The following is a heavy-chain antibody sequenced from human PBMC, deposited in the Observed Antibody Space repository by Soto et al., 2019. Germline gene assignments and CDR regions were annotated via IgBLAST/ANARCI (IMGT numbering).Heavy chain of an antibody. D-gene: IGHD1-26*01. V-gene: IGHV3-53*01. CDR1: GFTVSSNY. CDR2: IYSGGNT. J-gene: IGHJ6*02. CDR3: AREGGCYGYGMDV. Sequence: EVQLVESGGGLIQPGGSLRLSCAASGFTVSSNYMSWVRQAPGKGLEWVSVIYSGGNTYYADSVKGRFTISRDNSKNTLYLKMNRVRAEDGGVYYCAREGGCYGYGMDVWGPGTTVTVSS.